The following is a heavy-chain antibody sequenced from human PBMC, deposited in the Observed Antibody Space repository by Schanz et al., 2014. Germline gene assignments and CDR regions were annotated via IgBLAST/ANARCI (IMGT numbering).Heavy chain of an antibody. D-gene: IGHD3-22*01. CDR1: TSIFNHAW. CDR2: ISSKGDMT. CDR3: ARDKRYYLFDY. V-gene: IGHV3-64*01. Sequence: EVQLVESGGGLVEPGGSLRLSCAASTSIFNHAWMSWVRQAPGKGLEYVSSISSKGDMTFYGNSVKGRFTISRDNSKNTLYLQLGSLSAEDTAVYFCARDKRYYLFDYWGQGALVTVSS. J-gene: IGHJ4*02.